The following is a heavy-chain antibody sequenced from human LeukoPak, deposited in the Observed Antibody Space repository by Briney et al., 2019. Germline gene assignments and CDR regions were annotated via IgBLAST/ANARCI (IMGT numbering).Heavy chain of an antibody. CDR2: IYTSGST. J-gene: IGHJ4*02. CDR1: GGSISSNY. D-gene: IGHD6-13*01. Sequence: SETLSLTCTVSGGSISSNYWSWIRQPAGKGLEWIGRIYTSGSTNYNPSLKSRVTMSVDTSKNQFSLKLSSVTAADTAVYYCARGPAATADLDYWGQGTLVIDSS. V-gene: IGHV4-4*07. CDR3: ARGPAATADLDY.